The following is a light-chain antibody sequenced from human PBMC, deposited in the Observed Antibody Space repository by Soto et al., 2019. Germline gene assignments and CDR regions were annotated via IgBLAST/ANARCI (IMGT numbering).Light chain of an antibody. CDR1: QSLLHSNGYNY. CDR2: LGS. CDR3: MHALQTPRT. V-gene: IGKV2-28*01. Sequence: VIRHPPRSLPVTPVDPASIPCSYSQSLLHSNGYNYLDWYLQKPGQSPQLLIYLGSNRASGVPDRFSGSGSGTDFTLKISRVEAEHVGVYYSMHALQTPRTFCQGTKVDIK. J-gene: IGKJ1*01.